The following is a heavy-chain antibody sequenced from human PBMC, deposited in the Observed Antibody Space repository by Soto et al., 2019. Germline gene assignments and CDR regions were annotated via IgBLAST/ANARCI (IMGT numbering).Heavy chain of an antibody. V-gene: IGHV3-11*01. D-gene: IGHD6-6*01. CDR3: ARDLLIGAARPYYYYGMDV. Sequence: GGFLRLSCAVSGFTFSDYYMSWIRQAPGKGQEWVSYISSSGSTMYYADSVKGRFTISRDNAKNSLYLQMNSLRAEDTAVYYCARDLLIGAARPYYYYGMDVWGQGTTVTVSS. J-gene: IGHJ6*02. CDR2: ISSSGSTM. CDR1: GFTFSDYY.